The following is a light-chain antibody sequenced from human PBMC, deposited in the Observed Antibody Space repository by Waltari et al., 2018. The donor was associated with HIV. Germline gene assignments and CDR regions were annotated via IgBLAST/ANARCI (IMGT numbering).Light chain of an antibody. CDR3: QQSNSFPFT. J-gene: IGKJ3*01. Sequence: DIQMTQSPSSVSAYVGDSVTITCRASQGISSWLAWYQKKPGQAPKLLLYAASSLQSGLPSRFSGSGAGTDFPLTISSLHPEEFATYCGQQSNSFPFTFGRGTKVDSK. CDR2: AAS. CDR1: QGISSW. V-gene: IGKV1-12*02.